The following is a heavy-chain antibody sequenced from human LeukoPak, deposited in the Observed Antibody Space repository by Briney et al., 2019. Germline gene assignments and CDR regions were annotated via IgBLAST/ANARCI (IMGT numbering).Heavy chain of an antibody. CDR2: ISGSGGST. J-gene: IGHJ4*02. V-gene: IGHV3-23*01. CDR1: GFTFDDYA. CDR3: AKYPPVRYFDWYYFDY. Sequence: GGSLRLSCAASGFTFDDYAMFWVRQAPGKGLEWVSAISGSGGSTYYADSVKGRFTISRDNSKNTLYLQMNSLRAEDTAVYYCAKYPPVRYFDWYYFDYWGQGTLVTVSS. D-gene: IGHD3-9*01.